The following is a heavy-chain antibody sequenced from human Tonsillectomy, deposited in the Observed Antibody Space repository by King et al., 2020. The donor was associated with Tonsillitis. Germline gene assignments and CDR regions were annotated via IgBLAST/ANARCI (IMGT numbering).Heavy chain of an antibody. CDR1: GFSFSNYW. V-gene: IGHV3-7*04. CDR2: LKQNGKEK. J-gene: IGHJ4*02. D-gene: IGHD1-14*01. CDR3: ARDRAGIDY. Sequence: VQLVESGGGLVQPGGSLRPSCAASGFSFSNYWMWWGLQAPGKWVERVANLKQNGKEKNYVYAVKGRFTIPCDNAKNSLDLQMNSLRAEDTAVYYCARDRAGIDYWGQGTLVTVSS.